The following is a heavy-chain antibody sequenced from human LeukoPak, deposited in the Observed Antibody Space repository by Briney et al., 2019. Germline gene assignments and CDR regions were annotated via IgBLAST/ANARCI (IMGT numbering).Heavy chain of an antibody. D-gene: IGHD6-19*01. CDR3: ARALLPRAVAAPGYFQH. CDR1: GYTFTGYY. CDR2: INANSGGT. Sequence: ASVKVSCKASGYTFTGYYMHWVRQAPGQGLEWMGWINANSGGTNYAQKFQGRVTMTRDTSTSTAYMELSRLSSDDTVVSSCARALLPRAVAAPGYFQHWGQGTLVPVSS. V-gene: IGHV1-2*02. J-gene: IGHJ1*01.